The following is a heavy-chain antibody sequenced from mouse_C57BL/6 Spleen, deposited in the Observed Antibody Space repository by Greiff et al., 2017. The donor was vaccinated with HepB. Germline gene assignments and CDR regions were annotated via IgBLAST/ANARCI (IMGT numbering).Heavy chain of an antibody. CDR3: ARKGPLYDGYSSWFAY. D-gene: IGHD2-3*01. CDR1: GYTFTDYN. CDR2: INPNNGGT. J-gene: IGHJ3*01. V-gene: IGHV1-22*01. Sequence: EVQLQQSGPELVKPGASVKMSCKASGYTFTDYNMHWVKQSHGKSLEWIGYINPNNGGTSYNQKFKGKATLTVNKSSSTAYMELRSLTSEDSAVYYCARKGPLYDGYSSWFAYWGQGTLVTVSA.